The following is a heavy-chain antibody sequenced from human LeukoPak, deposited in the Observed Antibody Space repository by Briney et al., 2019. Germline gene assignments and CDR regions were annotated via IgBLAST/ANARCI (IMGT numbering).Heavy chain of an antibody. CDR1: RYTFTGYY. Sequence: ASVKVSCKASRYTFTGYYMYWVRQAPGPGLEWMGWINPNSGGTNYAQKFQGRVTMTWDTSISTAYMELSSLRSDDTAVYYCTSDTYYYDSTGLGHWFDPWGQGTLVTVSS. CDR3: TSDTYYYDSTGLGHWFDP. V-gene: IGHV1-2*02. CDR2: INPNSGGT. J-gene: IGHJ5*02. D-gene: IGHD3-22*01.